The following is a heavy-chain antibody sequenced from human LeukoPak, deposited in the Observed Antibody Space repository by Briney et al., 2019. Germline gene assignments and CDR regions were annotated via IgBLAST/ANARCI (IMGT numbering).Heavy chain of an antibody. V-gene: IGHV4-38-2*02. J-gene: IGHJ4*02. CDR2: IYPTGPT. CDR3: GRAAAPTYYFDY. D-gene: IGHD6-13*01. Sequence: SETLSLTCTVSGYSIKNGYYWGWFRQPPGRGLEWIASIYPTGPTYYNPSLKSRVTISVDTSKNQVSLQLSSMTAADTAMFYCGRAAAPTYYFDYWGQGTLVTVSS. CDR1: GYSIKNGYY.